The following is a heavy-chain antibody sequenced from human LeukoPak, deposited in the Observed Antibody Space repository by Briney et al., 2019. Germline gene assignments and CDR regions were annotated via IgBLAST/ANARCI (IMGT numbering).Heavy chain of an antibody. CDR3: AREILAPGKTHDY. V-gene: IGHV3-74*01. J-gene: IGHJ4*02. Sequence: PGGSLRLSCAASGFTFNSYWMHWVRQVPGKGLVWVSRINDDGSATFYADSVKGRFTISRDNAKNTLFLQINSLRAEDTAVYYCAREILAPGKTHDYWGQGTLVTVSS. CDR1: GFTFNSYW. CDR2: INDDGSAT.